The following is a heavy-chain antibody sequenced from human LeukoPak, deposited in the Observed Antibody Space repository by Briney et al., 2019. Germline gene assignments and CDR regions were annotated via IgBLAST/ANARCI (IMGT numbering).Heavy chain of an antibody. CDR3: ARDGWNGYYYMDV. CDR1: GFTFSSYG. J-gene: IGHJ6*03. D-gene: IGHD2-8*01. Sequence: GGSLRLSCAASGFTFSSYGMHWVRQAPGKGLEWVAFIRYDGSNKYYADSVKGRFTISRDNSKNTLYLQMNSLRSEDTAVYYCARDGWNGYYYMDVWGKGTTVTVSS. CDR2: IRYDGSNK. V-gene: IGHV3-30*02.